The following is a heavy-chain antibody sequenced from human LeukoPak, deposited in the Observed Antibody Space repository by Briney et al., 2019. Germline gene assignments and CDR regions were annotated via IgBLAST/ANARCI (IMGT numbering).Heavy chain of an antibody. CDR3: APRPRYSSGWFSTPFDY. V-gene: IGHV3-30*03. Sequence: PGGSLRLSCAASGFTFSSYSMNWVRQAPGKGLEWVAVISYDGSNKYYADSVKGRFTISRDNSKNTLYLQMNSLRAEDTAVYYCAPRPRYSSGWFSTPFDYWGQGTLVTVSS. CDR2: ISYDGSNK. CDR1: GFTFSSYS. J-gene: IGHJ4*02. D-gene: IGHD6-19*01.